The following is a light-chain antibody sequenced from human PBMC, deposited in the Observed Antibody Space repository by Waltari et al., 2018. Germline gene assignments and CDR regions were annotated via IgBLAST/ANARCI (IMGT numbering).Light chain of an antibody. V-gene: IGKV1-27*01. Sequence: IQMTQSPSSLSASIGDRVTFTCRASRYVTHFLAWYQQRPGKVPRLLIHSASTLQSGVPSRFSGSGSGTEFTLTIDSLQPEDLATYYCQNYDTAPFTFGPGTKVDLK. CDR2: SAS. CDR3: QNYDTAPFT. J-gene: IGKJ3*01. CDR1: RYVTHF.